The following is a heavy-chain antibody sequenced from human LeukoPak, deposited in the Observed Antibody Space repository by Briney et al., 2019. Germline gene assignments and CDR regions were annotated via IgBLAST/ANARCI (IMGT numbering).Heavy chain of an antibody. CDR2: INWNGGST. J-gene: IGHJ4*02. D-gene: IGHD3-9*01. Sequence: PGGSLRLSCAPSGFTFDDYGMSWVRQAPGEGLEWVSGINWNGGSTGYADSVKGRFTISRDNAKNSLYLQMNSLRAEDTALYYCARGHSEAYYDILTALIFFDYWGQGTLVTVSS. V-gene: IGHV3-20*04. CDR1: GFTFDDYG. CDR3: ARGHSEAYYDILTALIFFDY.